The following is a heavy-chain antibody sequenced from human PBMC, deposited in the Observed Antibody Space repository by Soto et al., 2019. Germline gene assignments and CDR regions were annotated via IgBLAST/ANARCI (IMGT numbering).Heavy chain of an antibody. D-gene: IGHD2-21*02. J-gene: IGHJ6*02. CDR1: GGSMSRDY. V-gene: IGHV4-59*01. CDR2: MYNTGST. Sequence: SEARSLTCTGSGGSMSRDYWSWIRQPPGKGLEWIGYMYNTGSTVYNPPFKSRVTISVDTSKNQFSLKLNSVTAADTAVYYCARDLWGYCGTDCYPLDVWGQGTTVTVS. CDR3: ARDLWGYCGTDCYPLDV.